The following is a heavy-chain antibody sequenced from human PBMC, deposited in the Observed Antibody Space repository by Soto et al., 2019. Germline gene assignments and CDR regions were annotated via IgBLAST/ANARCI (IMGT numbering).Heavy chain of an antibody. CDR1: GYGFTTYG. Sequence: QVHLVQSGAEVKKPGASVKVSCKGSGYGFTTYGITWVRQAPGQGLEWMAWISAHNGNTNYAQKVQGRVTVTRDTSTSTAYMELRSLRSDDTGVYDCARGRYGDYWGQGALVTVSS. CDR2: ISAHNGNT. J-gene: IGHJ4*02. V-gene: IGHV1-18*01. CDR3: ARGRYGDY. D-gene: IGHD1-1*01.